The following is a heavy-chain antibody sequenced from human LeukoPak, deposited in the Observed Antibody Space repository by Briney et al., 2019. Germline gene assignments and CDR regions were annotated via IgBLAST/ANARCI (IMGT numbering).Heavy chain of an antibody. V-gene: IGHV3-23*01. J-gene: IGHJ4*02. Sequence: PGGSLRLSCATSRFTFNNYAMSWVRQAPGKGLEWVSAISSSGGSTFYADSVKGRFSISRDNSNNTLYLQMNSLRAEDTAVYYCAKRTGRDTREYWGQGTLVTVSS. D-gene: IGHD5-18*01. CDR1: RFTFNNYA. CDR3: AKRTGRDTREY. CDR2: ISSSGGST.